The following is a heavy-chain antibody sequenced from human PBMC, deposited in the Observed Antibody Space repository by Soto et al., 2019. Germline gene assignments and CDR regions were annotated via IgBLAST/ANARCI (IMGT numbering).Heavy chain of an antibody. CDR3: ASVGLAAATDY. V-gene: IGHV3-74*01. CDR1: GFTFSSYW. CDR2: SNTDGSST. D-gene: IGHD6-13*01. Sequence: PGGSLRLSCAASGFTFSSYWMHWVRQASGKGLVWVSRSNTDGSSTSYADSVRGRFTISRDNAKNTVYLQMNSLSAEDTAVYYCASVGLAAATDYWGQGTLVTVST. J-gene: IGHJ4*02.